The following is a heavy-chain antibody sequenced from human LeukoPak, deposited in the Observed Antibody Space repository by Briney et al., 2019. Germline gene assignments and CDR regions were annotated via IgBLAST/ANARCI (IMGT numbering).Heavy chain of an antibody. CDR2: SIAIFGAA. Sequence: SVKVSCKTSRGTFSSYAISGVRQAPGQRLEWGGGSIAIFGAANYAQKCQGGVTITTDESTSTDYMERSSLRAEDTAGYYSARARGGITIFGVATNWFDPWGQGPLVPVSS. D-gene: IGHD3-3*01. CDR3: ARARGGITIFGVATNWFDP. CDR1: RGTFSSYA. V-gene: IGHV1-69*05. J-gene: IGHJ5*02.